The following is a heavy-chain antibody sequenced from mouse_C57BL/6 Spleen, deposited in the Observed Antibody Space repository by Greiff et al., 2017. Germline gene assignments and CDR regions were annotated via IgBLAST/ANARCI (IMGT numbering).Heavy chain of an antibody. J-gene: IGHJ4*01. V-gene: IGHV14-1*01. CDR1: GFNIKDYY. D-gene: IGHD4-1*02. CDR2: IDPEDGDT. CDR3: TTGGNFEDYAMDY. Sequence: VQLQQSGAELVRPGASVKLSCTASGFNIKDYYMHWVKQRPEQGLEWIGRIDPEDGDTEYAPKFQGKATMTADTSSNTAYLQLSSLTSEDTAVYYCTTGGNFEDYAMDYWGQGTSVTVSS.